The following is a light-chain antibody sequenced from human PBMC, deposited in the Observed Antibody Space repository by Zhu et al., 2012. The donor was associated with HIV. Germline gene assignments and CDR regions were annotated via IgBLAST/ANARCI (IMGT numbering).Light chain of an antibody. CDR3: QQYGSTPHT. V-gene: IGKV3-20*01. Sequence: ETVMTQSPATLSVSPGERVTLSCRASESISTDLAWYRQKPGQAPRLLIYDASIRATGIPDRFSGSGSGTDFTLTISRLEPEDFAVYYCQQYGSTPHTFGQGTKLETK. J-gene: IGKJ2*01. CDR2: DAS. CDR1: ESISTD.